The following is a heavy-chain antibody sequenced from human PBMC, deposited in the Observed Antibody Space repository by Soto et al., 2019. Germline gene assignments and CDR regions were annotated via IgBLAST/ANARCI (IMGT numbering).Heavy chain of an antibody. D-gene: IGHD3-9*01. CDR1: GFTFSDYY. J-gene: IGHJ6*02. CDR3: ARGLVNIYYYYYGMDV. V-gene: IGHV3-11*01. CDR2: ISSSGSTI. Sequence: VGSLRLSCAASGFTFSDYYMSWIRQAPGKGLEWVSYISSSGSTIYYADSVKGRFTISRDNAKNSLYLQMNSLRAEDTAVYYCARGLVNIYYYYYGMDVWGQGTTVTVSS.